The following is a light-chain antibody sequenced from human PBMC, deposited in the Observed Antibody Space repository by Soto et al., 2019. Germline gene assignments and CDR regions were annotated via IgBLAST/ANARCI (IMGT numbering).Light chain of an antibody. J-gene: IGKJ1*01. CDR3: QESHTFLWGT. CDR2: GTS. CDR1: QTISNS. V-gene: IGKV1-39*01. Sequence: DIQMTQSPSSLSASVGDRVTITCRATQTISNSLNWYQQRPGKAPNLLIYGTSTLQGVVPSRFSGSGSGTDFTLTISSLQPEDSATYFCQESHTFLWGTFGQGTKV.